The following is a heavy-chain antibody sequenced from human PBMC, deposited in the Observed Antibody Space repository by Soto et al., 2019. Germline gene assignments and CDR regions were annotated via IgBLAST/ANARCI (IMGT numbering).Heavy chain of an antibody. D-gene: IGHD6-13*01. J-gene: IGHJ4*02. V-gene: IGHV4-31*03. Sequence: QVQLQESGPGLVKPSQTLSLTCTVSAGSISSGGYYWSWIRQHPGKGLEWIGYIYFCGSTYYNPSIKSRVTISVDTSKNQFSLKMSSVTAADTAGYYCARGCIAEAKSLDYWGQGTLVTVSS. CDR1: AGSISSGGYY. CDR3: ARGCIAEAKSLDY. CDR2: IYFCGST.